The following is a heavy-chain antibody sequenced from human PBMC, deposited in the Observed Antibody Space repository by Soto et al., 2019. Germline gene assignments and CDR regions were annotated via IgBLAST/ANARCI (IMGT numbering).Heavy chain of an antibody. CDR3: VRTKGKSGAIFPSLSFLDL. V-gene: IGHV3-9*01. CDR2: INWNGAGV. D-gene: IGHD3-10*01. Sequence: EVPLVESGGGLVQTGRSLSLSCAASGFIFNDHAMYWVRQVPGTGLEWVSGINWNGAGVDYADSVRGRFTISRDNAKRSLFRRMNSLIPEDTALYYCVRTKGKSGAIFPSLSFLDLWGQGNLVTVSS. CDR1: GFIFNDHA. J-gene: IGHJ4*02.